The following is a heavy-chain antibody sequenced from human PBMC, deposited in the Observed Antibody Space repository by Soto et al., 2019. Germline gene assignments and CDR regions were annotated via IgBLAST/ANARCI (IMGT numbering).Heavy chain of an antibody. D-gene: IGHD3-22*01. V-gene: IGHV1-69*13. CDR3: ARGPDRSGFYLFDC. Sequence: SVKVSCKASGGTFSNHAVSWVRQAPGQGPEWMGGIIPLSGTTNYVQKFQGRVTITADESMTTAYMELSSLRYEDTAVYFCARGPDRSGFYLFDCWGQGTLVTSPQ. CDR1: GGTFSNHA. CDR2: IIPLSGTT. J-gene: IGHJ4*02.